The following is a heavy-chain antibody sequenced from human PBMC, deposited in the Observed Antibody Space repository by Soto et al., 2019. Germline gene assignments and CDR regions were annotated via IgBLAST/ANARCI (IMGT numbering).Heavy chain of an antibody. D-gene: IGHD5-12*01. CDR2: ISSSGSDT. CDR3: ARSLRGYSGYSGY. V-gene: IGHV3-11*05. J-gene: IGHJ4*02. CDR1: GFTFSDYY. Sequence: QVQLVESGGGLVKPGGCLRLSCAASGFTFSDYYMSWNRQAPGKGLEWVSYISSSGSDTNYADSVKGRFTVSRDNAKNSLYLQMNSLRAEDTAVYYCARSLRGYSGYSGYWGQGTLVTVSS.